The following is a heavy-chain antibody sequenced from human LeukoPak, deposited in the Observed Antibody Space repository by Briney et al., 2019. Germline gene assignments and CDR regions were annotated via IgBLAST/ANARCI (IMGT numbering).Heavy chain of an antibody. CDR3: ARGTIVGATLIYYYYYMGV. D-gene: IGHD1-26*01. V-gene: IGHV1-8*03. CDR1: GYTFTSYD. Sequence: ASVKVSCKASGYTFTSYDINWVRQATGQGLEWMGWMNPNSGNTGYAQKFQGRVTITRNTSISTAYLELSSLRSEDTAVYYCARGTIVGATLIYYYYYMGVWGKGTTVTVSS. CDR2: MNPNSGNT. J-gene: IGHJ6*03.